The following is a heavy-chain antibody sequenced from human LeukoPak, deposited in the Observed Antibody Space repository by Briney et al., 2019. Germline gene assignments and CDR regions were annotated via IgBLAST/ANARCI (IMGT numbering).Heavy chain of an antibody. CDR2: IYYSGST. CDR1: GGSISNYY. D-gene: IGHD1-26*01. J-gene: IGHJ6*02. V-gene: IGHV4-59*01. Sequence: PSETLTLTCTVSGGSISNYYWSWIRQPPGKGLEWIGYIYYSGSTNYNPSLKSRVTISVDTSKNQFSLKLSSVTAADTAVYYCARVGGTNYYYYGMDVWGQGTTVTVSS. CDR3: ARVGGTNYYYYGMDV.